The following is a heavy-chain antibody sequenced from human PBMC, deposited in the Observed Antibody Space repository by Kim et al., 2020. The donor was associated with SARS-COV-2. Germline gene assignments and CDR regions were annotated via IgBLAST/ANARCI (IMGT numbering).Heavy chain of an antibody. V-gene: IGHV4-59*01. Sequence: SETLSLSCTVSGGSISSYFWSWIRLPPGKGLEWIGYIYYSGSTDYNPSLKSRVTVSVDTSKNQFSLKLRSVTAADTAVYYCARSRGAVAVYNYYYYGMVVWGQGTTVTASS. CDR1: GGSISSYF. CDR2: IYYSGST. D-gene: IGHD6-19*01. J-gene: IGHJ6*02. CDR3: ARSRGAVAVYNYYYYGMVV.